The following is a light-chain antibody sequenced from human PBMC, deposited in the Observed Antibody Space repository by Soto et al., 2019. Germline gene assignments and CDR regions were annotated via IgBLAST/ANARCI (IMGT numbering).Light chain of an antibody. Sequence: EIVLTQAPATLYLSPGDIATLSCRASQSVSSYLAWYQQKPDQAPRLLIYDASNRATGIPARFSGSGSGTDFTLTISSLEPEDFAVYYCQHRRDFGQGTRLEIK. CDR2: DAS. CDR3: QHRRD. J-gene: IGKJ5*01. CDR1: QSVSSY. V-gene: IGKV3-11*01.